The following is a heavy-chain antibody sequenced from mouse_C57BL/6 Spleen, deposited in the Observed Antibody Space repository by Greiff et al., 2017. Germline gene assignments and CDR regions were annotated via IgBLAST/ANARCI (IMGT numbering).Heavy chain of an antibody. CDR3: ARNYGSSQRPPWFAD. CDR2: IYPRSGNT. V-gene: IGHV1-81*01. Sequence: QVQLKESGAELARPGASVKLSCKASGYTFTSYGISWVKQRTGQGLEWIGEIYPRSGNTYYNEKFKGKATLTADKSSSTAYMELRSLTSEDSAVYFCARNYGSSQRPPWFADWGQGTLVTVSA. J-gene: IGHJ3*01. D-gene: IGHD1-1*01. CDR1: GYTFTSYG.